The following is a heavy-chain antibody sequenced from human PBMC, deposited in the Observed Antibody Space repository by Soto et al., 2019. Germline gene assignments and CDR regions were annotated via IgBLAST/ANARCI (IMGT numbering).Heavy chain of an antibody. CDR3: AREGIAAAGMLDFDY. CDR2: IWYDGSNK. V-gene: IGHV3-33*01. J-gene: IGHJ4*02. CDR1: GFTFSSYG. D-gene: IGHD6-13*01. Sequence: GGSLRLSCAASGFTFSSYGMHWVRQAPGKGLEWVAVIWYDGSNKYYADSVKGRFTISRDNSKNTLYLQMNSLRAEDTAVYYCAREGIAAAGMLDFDYWGQGTLVTVSS.